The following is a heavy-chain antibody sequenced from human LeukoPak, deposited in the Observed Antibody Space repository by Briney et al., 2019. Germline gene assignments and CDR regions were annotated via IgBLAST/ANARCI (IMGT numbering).Heavy chain of an antibody. CDR3: ARETFYFDGSGYSGAPTY. J-gene: IGHJ4*02. V-gene: IGHV3-7*01. D-gene: IGHD3-22*01. CDR1: GFTLNSYW. CDR2: INEDGSEK. Sequence: GGSLRLSCAASGFTLNSYWMSWVRQAPGKGLEWVANINEDGSEKYYVDSVKGRFTISRDNAKSSLYRQMNSLRAEDTAVYYCARETFYFDGSGYSGAPTYWGQGALVTVSS.